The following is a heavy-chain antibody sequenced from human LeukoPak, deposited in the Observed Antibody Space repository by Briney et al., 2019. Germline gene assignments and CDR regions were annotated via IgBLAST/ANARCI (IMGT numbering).Heavy chain of an antibody. V-gene: IGHV4-34*01. CDR2: INHSGST. Sequence: KPSETLSLTCAVYGGSFSGYYWSWIRRPPGKGLEWIGEINHSGSTNYNPSLKSRVTISVDTSKNQFSLKLSSVTAADTAVYYCARQETDTAMAVFDYWGQGTLVTVSS. CDR1: GGSFSGYY. D-gene: IGHD5-18*01. J-gene: IGHJ4*02. CDR3: ARQETDTAMAVFDY.